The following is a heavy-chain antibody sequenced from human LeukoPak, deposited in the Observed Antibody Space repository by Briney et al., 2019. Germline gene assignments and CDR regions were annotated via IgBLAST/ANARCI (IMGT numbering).Heavy chain of an antibody. Sequence: GGSLRLSCAASGFTFSTYGMHWARQAPGKGLEWVAVISYDGSNKYYADSVKGRFTISRDNSKNTLYLQMNSLRAEDTAVYYCANREYHLPALYWGQGTLVTVSS. V-gene: IGHV3-30*18. CDR1: GFTFSTYG. CDR2: ISYDGSNK. CDR3: ANREYHLPALY. D-gene: IGHD2-2*01. J-gene: IGHJ4*02.